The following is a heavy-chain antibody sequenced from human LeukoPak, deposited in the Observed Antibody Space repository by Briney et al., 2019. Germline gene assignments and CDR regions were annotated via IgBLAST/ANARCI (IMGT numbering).Heavy chain of an antibody. CDR3: AKRKVATEYYFDY. CDR1: GFTFSNYW. J-gene: IGHJ4*02. D-gene: IGHD1-26*01. V-gene: IGHV3-23*01. Sequence: PGGSLRLSCAASGFTFSNYWMSWVRQAPGKGLEWVSSISASGGTTYYADSVKGRFTISRDNSKNTVYMQMNSLRAEDTAVYYCAKRKVATEYYFDYWGQGTLVTVSS. CDR2: ISASGGTT.